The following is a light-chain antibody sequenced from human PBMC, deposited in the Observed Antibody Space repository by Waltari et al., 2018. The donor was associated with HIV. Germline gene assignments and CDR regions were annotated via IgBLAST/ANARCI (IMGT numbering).Light chain of an antibody. CDR1: SSDVGSNNY. CDR2: EVT. CDR3: SSYTTRNTA. Sequence: QSALTQPASVSGSPGQSITISCTGSSSDVGSNNYVSWYQQDPGKAPKLIIYEVTKRPSGVSDRFSGSKSGNTASLTISGLQAEDEADYYCSSYTTRNTAFGTGTQVTIL. V-gene: IGLV2-14*01. J-gene: IGLJ1*01.